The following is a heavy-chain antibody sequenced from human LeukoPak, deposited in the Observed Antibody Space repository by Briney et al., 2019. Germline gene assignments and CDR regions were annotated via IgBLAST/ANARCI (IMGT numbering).Heavy chain of an antibody. Sequence: SSETPSLTCTVSGGSISSYYWSWIRQPPGEGLEWIGYIYYSGSTNYNPSLKSRATISVDTSKNQFSLKLSSVTAADTAVYYCARVMDSSSSSGDYCGQGTLVTVSS. CDR3: ARVMDSSSSSGDY. D-gene: IGHD6-6*01. CDR2: IYYSGST. CDR1: GGSISSYY. J-gene: IGHJ4*02. V-gene: IGHV4-59*01.